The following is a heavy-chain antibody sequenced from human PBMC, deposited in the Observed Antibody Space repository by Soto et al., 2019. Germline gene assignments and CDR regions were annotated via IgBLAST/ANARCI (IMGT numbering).Heavy chain of an antibody. CDR1: GGSISSSSYY. D-gene: IGHD2-15*01. J-gene: IGHJ6*03. Sequence: SETLSLTCTVSGGSISSSSYYWGWIRQPPGKGLEWIGSIYYSGSTYYNPSLKSRVTISVDTSKNQFSLKLSSVTAADTAVYYCARLTPEGYCSGGSCYRYYMDVWGKGTTVTVSS. V-gene: IGHV4-39*01. CDR2: IYYSGST. CDR3: ARLTPEGYCSGGSCYRYYMDV.